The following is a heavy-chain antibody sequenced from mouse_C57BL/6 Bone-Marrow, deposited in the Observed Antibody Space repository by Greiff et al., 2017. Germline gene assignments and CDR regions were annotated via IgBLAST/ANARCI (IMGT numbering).Heavy chain of an antibody. Sequence: EVKLMESGGGLVQPGGSLKLSCAASGFTFSDYYMYWVRQTPEKRLEWVAYISNGGGSTYYPDTVKGRFTISRDNAKNTLYLQMSRLKSEDTAMYYCARKTTVNYYAMDYWGQGTSVTVSS. D-gene: IGHD1-1*01. CDR1: GFTFSDYY. CDR2: ISNGGGST. CDR3: ARKTTVNYYAMDY. J-gene: IGHJ4*01. V-gene: IGHV5-12*01.